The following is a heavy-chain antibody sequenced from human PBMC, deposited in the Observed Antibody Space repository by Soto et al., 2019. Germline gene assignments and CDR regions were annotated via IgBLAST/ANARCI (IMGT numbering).Heavy chain of an antibody. CDR2: IYYSGNT. V-gene: IGHV4-31*03. J-gene: IGHJ6*02. Sequence: QVQLQESGPGLVKPSQTLSLTCTVSGGSISSGGYYWTWIRQHPGKGLEWIGYIYYSGNTYYNPTLTSRLTMSIDTSKNQFSLILRSVTVADTAIYYCAREHRRITSRREYNGVDVWRQGTTVTISS. CDR1: GGSISSGGYY. CDR3: AREHRRITSRREYNGVDV. D-gene: IGHD1-20*01.